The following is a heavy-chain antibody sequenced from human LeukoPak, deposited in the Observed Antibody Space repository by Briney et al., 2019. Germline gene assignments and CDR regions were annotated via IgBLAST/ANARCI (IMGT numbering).Heavy chain of an antibody. V-gene: IGHV3-74*01. CDR3: ARITSWDWYFDL. Sequence: GGSLRLSCAASGFTFSSYWMHWVRQAPGKGLAWVSRINSDGSSTTYADSVKGRFTISRDNAKNTLYLQMNSLTAEDTAVYYCARITSWDWYFDLWGRGTLVTVSS. CDR2: INSDGSST. J-gene: IGHJ2*01. CDR1: GFTFSSYW. D-gene: IGHD2-2*01.